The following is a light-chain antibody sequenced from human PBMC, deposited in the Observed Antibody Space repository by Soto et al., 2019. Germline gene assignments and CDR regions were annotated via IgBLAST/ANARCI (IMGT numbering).Light chain of an antibody. J-gene: IGKJ4*01. CDR3: QQYNKWPLT. V-gene: IGKV1-39*01. CDR2: AVS. CDR1: QRISSY. Sequence: DIQMTQSPSSLSASVGDRVTITCRASQRISSYLNWYQQKPGKAPKILIYAVSNLQSGVPSRFSGSGSGTEFTLTISSLQSEDFAVYYCQQYNKWPLTFGGGTKVEIK.